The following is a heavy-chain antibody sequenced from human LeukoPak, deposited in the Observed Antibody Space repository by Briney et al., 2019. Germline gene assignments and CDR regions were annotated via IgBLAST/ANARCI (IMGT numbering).Heavy chain of an antibody. CDR2: IYPGGSET. V-gene: IGHV5-51*01. CDR3: ARRRSCSGGRCYEDFDY. CDR1: GYSFSSYW. D-gene: IGHD2-15*01. J-gene: IGHJ4*02. Sequence: GESLKISCKGLGYSFSSYWNAWVRQRPGKGLEWMGIIYPGGSETRYDPSFQGQVTISADSSTSTAYLQWSSLRASDTAMYYCARRRSCSGGRCYEDFDYWGQGSLVTVSS.